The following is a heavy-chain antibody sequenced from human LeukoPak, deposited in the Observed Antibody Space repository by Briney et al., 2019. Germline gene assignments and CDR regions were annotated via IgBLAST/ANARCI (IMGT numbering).Heavy chain of an antibody. CDR1: GYTFTSYY. D-gene: IGHD3-10*01. CDR3: ARDSHYYGSGSHDAFDI. Sequence: GASVKVSCKASGYTFTSYYMHWVRQAPGQGLEWMGIINPSGGSTSYAQKFQGRVTMTRDMSTSTVYMELSSLRSEDTAVYYCARDSHYYGSGSHDAFDIWGQGTMVTVSS. V-gene: IGHV1-46*01. J-gene: IGHJ3*02. CDR2: INPSGGST.